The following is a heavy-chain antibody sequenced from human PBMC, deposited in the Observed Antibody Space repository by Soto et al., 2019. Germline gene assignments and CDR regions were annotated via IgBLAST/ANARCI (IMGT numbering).Heavy chain of an antibody. J-gene: IGHJ6*02. D-gene: IGHD2-21*01. CDR2: TSYRSRSYN. V-gene: IGHV6-1*01. Sequence: TLSLTCVISGDSVSSNSVAWNWIRQSPSRGLEWLGRTSYRSRSYNNYAVSVRSRISIKSDTSRNQFSLQLKSVTPEDTAVYYCARAPVYCDKDSGMDVWGRGTTVTVSS. CDR3: ARAPVYCDKDSGMDV. CDR1: GDSVSSNSVA.